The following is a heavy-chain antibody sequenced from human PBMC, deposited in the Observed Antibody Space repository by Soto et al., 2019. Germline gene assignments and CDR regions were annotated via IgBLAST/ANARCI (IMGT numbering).Heavy chain of an antibody. Sequence: PGGSLRLSCAASGFTFDDYAMHWVRQAPGKGLEWVSVVYDDGRTSFADSVKGRFIISRDNPKNTLYLQMNSLRAEDTAVYYCARGRLTGKNNWFDPWGQGVLVTVSS. J-gene: IGHJ5*02. D-gene: IGHD3-9*01. CDR1: GFTFDDYA. CDR3: ARGRLTGKNNWFDP. V-gene: IGHV3-53*01. CDR2: VYDDGRT.